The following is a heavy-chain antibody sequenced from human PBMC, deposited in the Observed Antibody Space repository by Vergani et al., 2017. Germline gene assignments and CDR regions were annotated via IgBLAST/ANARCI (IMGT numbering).Heavy chain of an antibody. D-gene: IGHD6-19*01. CDR3: AREREGYSSGWYYFDY. CDR2: ISNIGSTI. V-gene: IGHV3-11*04. J-gene: IGHJ4*02. CDR1: GFTFSDYY. Sequence: QVQLVESGGGVVQSGGSLRLSCAASGFTFSDYYMSWIRQAPGKGLEWVSYISNIGSTIYYADSVKGRFTISRDNAQNSLFLQMNSLRAEDTAVYYCAREREGYSSGWYYFDYWGQGTLVTVSS.